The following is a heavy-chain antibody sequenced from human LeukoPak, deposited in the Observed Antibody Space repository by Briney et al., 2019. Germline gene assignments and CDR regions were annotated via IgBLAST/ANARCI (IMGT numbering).Heavy chain of an antibody. D-gene: IGHD6-13*01. Sequence: GASVKVSCKASGYTFTSYGISWVRQAPGQGLKWMGWISAYNGNTNYAQKLQGRVTMTTDTSTSTAYMELRSLRSDDTAVYYCARAPAGYSSSWYIYWGQGTLVTVSS. V-gene: IGHV1-18*01. CDR3: ARAPAGYSSSWYIY. J-gene: IGHJ4*02. CDR1: GYTFTSYG. CDR2: ISAYNGNT.